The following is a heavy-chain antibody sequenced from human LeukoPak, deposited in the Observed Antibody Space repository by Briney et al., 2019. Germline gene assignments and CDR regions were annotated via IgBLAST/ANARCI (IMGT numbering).Heavy chain of an antibody. V-gene: IGHV4-39*07. J-gene: IGHJ4*02. CDR2: IYHSGST. CDR3: ASYYYDSSGYYLPLDY. CDR1: GGSISSSSYY. D-gene: IGHD3-22*01. Sequence: SETLSLTCTVSGGSISSSSYYWGWIRQPPGKGLEWIGSIYHSGSTNYNPSLKSRVTISVDTSKNQFSLKLSSVTAADTAVYYCASYYYDSSGYYLPLDYWGQGTLVTVSS.